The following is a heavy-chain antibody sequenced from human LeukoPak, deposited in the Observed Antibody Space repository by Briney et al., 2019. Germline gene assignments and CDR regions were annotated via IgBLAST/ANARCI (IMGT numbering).Heavy chain of an antibody. CDR1: GGSLSGYY. Sequence: SETLSLTYGVYGGSLSGYYWTWIRQPPGKGLEWIGEVNHSGRTNYSPSLTSRVTISIDTSKKQFSLKLSSVTAADTAVYYCARGFLAVVYAAFDYWGQGTRVTVSS. J-gene: IGHJ4*02. V-gene: IGHV4-34*01. CDR3: ARGFLAVVYAAFDY. CDR2: VNHSGRT. D-gene: IGHD2-8*02.